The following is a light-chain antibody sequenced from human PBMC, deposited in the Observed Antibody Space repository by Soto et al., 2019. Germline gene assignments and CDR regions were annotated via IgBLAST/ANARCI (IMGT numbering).Light chain of an antibody. CDR2: DAS. CDR3: QHYDNYPLT. CDR1: QSVRSW. J-gene: IGKJ4*01. Sequence: QMTQSPATLSASVGDRVTITCRASQSVRSWLAWYQQKPGTAPKLLIFDASRLESGVPSRFSGSASGTEFTLTISSLQPDDFATYYCQHYDNYPLTFGGGTKVDIK. V-gene: IGKV1-5*01.